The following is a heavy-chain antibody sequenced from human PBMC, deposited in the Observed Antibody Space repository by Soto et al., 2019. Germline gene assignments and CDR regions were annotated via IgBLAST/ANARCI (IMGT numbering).Heavy chain of an antibody. V-gene: IGHV5-51*01. D-gene: IGHD6-19*01. CDR2: IYPGDSDT. CDR3: ARGSLAGYSSGWYFDY. J-gene: IGHJ4*02. Sequence: GESLKISCKGSGYSFTSYWIGWVRQMPGKGLEWMGIIYPGDSDTRYSPSFQGQVTISADKSISTAYLQWSSLKASDTAMYYCARGSLAGYSSGWYFDYCGQGTLVTVPQ. CDR1: GYSFTSYW.